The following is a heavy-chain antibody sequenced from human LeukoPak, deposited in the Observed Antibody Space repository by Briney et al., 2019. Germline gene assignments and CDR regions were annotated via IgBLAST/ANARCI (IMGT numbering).Heavy chain of an antibody. CDR2: ISAYNGNT. Sequence: ASVKVSCKASGYTFTSYGISWVRQAPGQGLEWMGWISAYNGNTNYAQKLQGRVTMTTDTSTSTAYMELRSLISDDTAVYYCARLGYCSGGSCYFYFDYWGQGTLVTVSS. CDR3: ARLGYCSGGSCYFYFDY. CDR1: GYTFTSYG. J-gene: IGHJ4*02. D-gene: IGHD2-15*01. V-gene: IGHV1-18*01.